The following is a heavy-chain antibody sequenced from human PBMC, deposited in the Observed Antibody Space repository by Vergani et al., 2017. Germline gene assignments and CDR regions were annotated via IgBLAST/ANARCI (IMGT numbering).Heavy chain of an antibody. J-gene: IGHJ4*02. CDR2: IYYSGST. Sequence: QVQLQESGPGLVKPSETLSLTCTVSGGSISSYYWSWIRQPPGKGLEWIGYIYYSGSTNYNPSLKSRVPISVDTSKNQFSLKLSSVTAADTAVYYCARGVSDIVVVPAADKHTEYYFDYWGQGTLVTVSS. CDR1: GGSISSYY. CDR3: ARGVSDIVVVPAADKHTEYYFDY. D-gene: IGHD2-2*01. V-gene: IGHV4-59*01.